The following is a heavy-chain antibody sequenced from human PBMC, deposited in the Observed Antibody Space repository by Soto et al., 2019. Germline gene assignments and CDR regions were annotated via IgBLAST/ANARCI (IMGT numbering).Heavy chain of an antibody. CDR1: GGSISSYY. CDR2: IYYSGST. CDR3: ARDPPVTNTWPYYYYGMDV. J-gene: IGHJ6*02. V-gene: IGHV4-59*12. D-gene: IGHD4-4*01. Sequence: SETLSLTCTVSGGSISSYYWSWIRQPPGKGLEWIGYIYYSGSTNYNPSLKSRVTISVDTSKNQFSLKLSSVTAADTAVYYCARDPPVTNTWPYYYYGMDVWGQGTTVTVSS.